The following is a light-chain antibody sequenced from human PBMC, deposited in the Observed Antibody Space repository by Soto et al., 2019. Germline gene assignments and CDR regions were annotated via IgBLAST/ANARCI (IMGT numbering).Light chain of an antibody. CDR2: DVS. CDR1: ISDVGAYNY. J-gene: IGLJ1*01. Sequence: QSVLTQPASVSGSPGQSITISCTGTISDVGAYNYVSWNQQHHPGEAPKLIIYDVSHRPSGVSNHFSGSKSGNTASLTISGLQTEDEADYYCSSYTSATTEVFGTGTKVTVL. V-gene: IGLV2-14*03. CDR3: SSYTSATTEV.